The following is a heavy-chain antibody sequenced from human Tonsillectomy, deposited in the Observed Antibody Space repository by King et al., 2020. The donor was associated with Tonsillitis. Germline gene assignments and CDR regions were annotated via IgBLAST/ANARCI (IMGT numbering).Heavy chain of an antibody. V-gene: IGHV3-9*01. J-gene: IGHJ4*02. D-gene: IGHD3-22*01. CDR2: INWNSGSI. CDR1: GFTFDDYA. CDR3: AKGRYYYDSSGIDY. Sequence: VQLVESGGGLVQPGRSLRLSCAASGFTFDDYAMHWVRQAPGKGLEWVSDINWNSGSIGYADSVKGRFTISRENAKNSLYVQMNSLRAEDTVLYYCAKGRYYYDSSGIDYWGQGTLVTVSS.